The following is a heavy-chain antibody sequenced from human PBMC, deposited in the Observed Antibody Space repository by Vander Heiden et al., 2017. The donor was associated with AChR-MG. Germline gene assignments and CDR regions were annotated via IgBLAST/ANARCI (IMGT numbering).Heavy chain of an antibody. D-gene: IGHD2-21*02. CDR2: ISRASDYK. Sequence: EVQLVESGGGLLKPGGSLSLSCGVSGFTFSRSTMNWVRQAPGKGLEWISSISRASDYKHYADSVRGRFTISRDNAKNSLYLQMNSLRVEDTAVYYCVRGDSRDYWGQGTLVTVSS. V-gene: IGHV3-21*01. CDR3: VRGDSRDY. CDR1: GFTFSRST. J-gene: IGHJ4*02.